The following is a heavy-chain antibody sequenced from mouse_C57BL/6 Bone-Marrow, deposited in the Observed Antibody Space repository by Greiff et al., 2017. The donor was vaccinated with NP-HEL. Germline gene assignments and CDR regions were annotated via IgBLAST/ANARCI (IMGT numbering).Heavy chain of an antibody. CDR3: ARVYYGFFAY. Sequence: EVQGVESGGGLVKPGGSLKLSCAASGFTFSSYAMSWVRQTPEKRLEWVATISDGGSYTYYPDNVKGRFTISRDNAKNNLYLQMRHLKSEDTAMYYCARVYYGFFAYWGQGTLVTVSA. D-gene: IGHD2-2*01. V-gene: IGHV5-4*01. CDR2: ISDGGSYT. J-gene: IGHJ3*01. CDR1: GFTFSSYA.